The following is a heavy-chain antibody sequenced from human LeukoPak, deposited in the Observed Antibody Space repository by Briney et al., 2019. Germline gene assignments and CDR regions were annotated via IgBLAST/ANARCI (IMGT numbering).Heavy chain of an antibody. CDR3: ASWGLWFGELSQGVFGY. V-gene: IGHV4-39*01. Sequence: SETLSLTCTVSGGSISSSSYYWGWIRQPPGKGLEWIGSIYYSGSTYYNPSLKSRVTISVDTSKNQFSLKLSSVTAADTAVYYCASWGLWFGELSQGVFGYWGQGTLVTVSS. CDR2: IYYSGST. CDR1: GGSISSSSYY. J-gene: IGHJ4*02. D-gene: IGHD3-10*01.